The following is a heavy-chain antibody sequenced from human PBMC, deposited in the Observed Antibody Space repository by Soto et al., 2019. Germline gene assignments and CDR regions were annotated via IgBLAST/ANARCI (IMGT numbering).Heavy chain of an antibody. CDR3: ARAAIRGELLEY. V-gene: IGHV4-61*01. J-gene: IGHJ4*02. CDR2: VYYSGST. CDR1: GGSVSSGSYY. D-gene: IGHD1-26*01. Sequence: SETLSLTCTVSGGSVSSGSYYWSWIRQPPGKGLEWIGYVYYSGSTNYNPSLKSRVTISVDTSKNQFSLKLTSVTAADTAVYYCARAAIRGELLEYWGQGTQVTVSS.